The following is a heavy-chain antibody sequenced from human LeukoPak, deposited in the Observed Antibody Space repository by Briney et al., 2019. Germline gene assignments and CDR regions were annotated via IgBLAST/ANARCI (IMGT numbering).Heavy chain of an antibody. Sequence: GGSLRLSCAASGFTFSNHGMTWVRQAPGKGLEWVSCISSNSGDLYYADSVKGRFTISRDNAKNSLYLQMNSLRAEDTAVYYCASLHGDYVYWGQGTLVTVSS. V-gene: IGHV3-21*01. J-gene: IGHJ4*02. D-gene: IGHD4-17*01. CDR3: ASLHGDYVY. CDR2: ISSNSGDL. CDR1: GFTFSNHG.